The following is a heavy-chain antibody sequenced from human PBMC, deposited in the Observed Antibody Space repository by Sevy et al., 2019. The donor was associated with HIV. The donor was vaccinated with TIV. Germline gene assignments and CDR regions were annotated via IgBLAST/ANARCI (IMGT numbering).Heavy chain of an antibody. CDR1: GFTFRTYW. CDR2: IEEGGSDK. J-gene: IGHJ4*01. V-gene: IGHV3-7*01. CDR3: ARKYSGATYYFDN. Sequence: GGSLRLSCAASGFTFRTYWMSWVRQSPGKGLEWVAKIEEGGSDKDYVDSVKGRFTISRDNVRNTLYLQMNSLRAEDTAVYFCARKYSGATYYFDNWGHGTLVTVSS. D-gene: IGHD5-12*01.